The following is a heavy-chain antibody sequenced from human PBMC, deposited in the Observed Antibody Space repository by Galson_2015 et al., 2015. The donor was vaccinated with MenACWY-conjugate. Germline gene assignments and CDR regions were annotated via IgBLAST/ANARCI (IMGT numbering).Heavy chain of an antibody. CDR1: GFRFSRQW. CDR3: ARGGN. Sequence: SLRLSCAASGFRFSRQWFSWVPQAPGKGAECVASINEDGSDKSYMDSVKGRFTISRDNAQNSLSLQMNSLSVEDTAVYYCARGGNWGHGTLVTVSS. CDR2: INEDGSDK. V-gene: IGHV3-7*05. J-gene: IGHJ4*01. D-gene: IGHD1-26*01.